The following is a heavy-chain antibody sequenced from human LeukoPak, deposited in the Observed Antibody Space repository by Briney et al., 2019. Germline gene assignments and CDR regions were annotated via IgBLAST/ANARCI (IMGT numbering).Heavy chain of an antibody. CDR1: EFTFSSAW. CDR2: IKSRTDGGST. V-gene: IGHV3-15*01. D-gene: IGHD5-24*01. J-gene: IGHJ4*02. Sequence: GGSLRLSCAASEFTFSSAWMTWVRQPPGKGLEWVGHIKSRTDGGSTDYSAPVKGRFTVSRDDSKNTIYLQMNSLKTEDSAVYYCATEFYSNGYNYWGQGTPVTVSS. CDR3: ATEFYSNGYNY.